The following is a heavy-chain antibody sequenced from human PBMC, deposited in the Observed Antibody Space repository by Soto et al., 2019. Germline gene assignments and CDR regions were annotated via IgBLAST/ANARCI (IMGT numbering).Heavy chain of an antibody. J-gene: IGHJ6*03. V-gene: IGHV3-23*01. CDR1: GFTFSSYA. Sequence: GGSLRLSCAASGFTFSSYAMSWVRQAPGKGLEWVSAISGSGGSTYYADSVKGRFTISRDNSKNTLYLQMNSLRAGDTAVYYCARARDSSSWYKIGALGYYYMDVWGKGTTVTVSS. CDR2: ISGSGGST. D-gene: IGHD6-13*01. CDR3: ARARDSSSWYKIGALGYYYMDV.